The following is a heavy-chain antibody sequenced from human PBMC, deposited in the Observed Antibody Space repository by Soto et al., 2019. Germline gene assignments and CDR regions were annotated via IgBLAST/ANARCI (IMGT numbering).Heavy chain of an antibody. J-gene: IGHJ4*02. CDR3: ARGRGATAARELDY. V-gene: IGHV1-18*01. Sequence: QVQLVQSGAEVKKPGASVKVSCKTSGYTFTSYALTWVRQAPGQGLEWMGWISAYNGNTNYAQKLQGRVTMTTDTSTTTAYMELMSLRSDDTAVYYCARGRGATAARELDYWGQGTLVTVSS. D-gene: IGHD1-26*01. CDR1: GYTFTSYA. CDR2: ISAYNGNT.